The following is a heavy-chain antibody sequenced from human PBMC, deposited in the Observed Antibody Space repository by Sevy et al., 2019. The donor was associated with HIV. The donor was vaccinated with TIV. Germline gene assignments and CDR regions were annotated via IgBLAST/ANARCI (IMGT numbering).Heavy chain of an antibody. CDR3: AKDRRYGDIGLFDY. CDR1: GFTFSSYD. CDR2: ISGSGDTT. J-gene: IGHJ4*02. Sequence: GGSLRLSCVVSGFTFSSYDLSWVRQAPGKGLEWVSVISGSGDTTYYADSVKGRFTISRDNSKNTVYLQINSLRAEDTAVYYCAKDRRYGDIGLFDYWGQGTLVTVSS. V-gene: IGHV3-23*01. D-gene: IGHD4-17*01.